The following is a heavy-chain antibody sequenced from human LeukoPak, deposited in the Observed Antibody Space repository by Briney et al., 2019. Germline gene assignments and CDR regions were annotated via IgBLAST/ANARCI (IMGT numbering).Heavy chain of an antibody. CDR1: GGTFSSYA. CDR2: IIPILGIA. J-gene: IGHJ6*02. Sequence: SVKVSFKASGGTFSSYAISWVRQAPGQGLEWVGRIIPILGIANYAQKFQGRVTITADKSTSTAYMELSSLRSEDTAVYYCARDLGRAEYYYYYGMDVWGQGTTVTVSS. V-gene: IGHV1-69*10. CDR3: ARDLGRAEYYYYYGMDV. D-gene: IGHD7-27*01.